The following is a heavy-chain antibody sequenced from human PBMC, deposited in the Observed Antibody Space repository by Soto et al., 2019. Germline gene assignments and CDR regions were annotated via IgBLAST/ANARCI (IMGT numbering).Heavy chain of an antibody. CDR2: ISGSGGTT. CDR1: GFTFTTRA. J-gene: IGHJ4*02. V-gene: IGHV3-23*01. D-gene: IGHD3-10*01. CDR3: ATGTQSFDY. Sequence: GRSLRLSCAAPGFTFTTRAMSWVRQAPGKGLQGVSGISGSGGTTYYADSVKGRPTISRDNSKNMLYLQMNSLRDDDTAVYYCATGTQSFDYWGRGTRVTVSS.